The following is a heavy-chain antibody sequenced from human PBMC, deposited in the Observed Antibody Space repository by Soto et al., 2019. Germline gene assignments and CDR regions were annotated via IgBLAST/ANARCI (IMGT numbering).Heavy chain of an antibody. J-gene: IGHJ3*02. CDR1: GFTFSSYS. CDR2: ISSSSSYI. CDR3: ARDWSGYLAFDI. V-gene: IGHV3-21*01. D-gene: IGHD6-13*01. Sequence: EVQLVESGGGLVKPGGSLRLSCAASGFTFSSYSMNWVRQAPGKGLEWVSSISSSSSYIYYADSVKGRFTISRDNAKNSLYLQMNSLRAEDTAVYYCARDWSGYLAFDIWGQGTMVTVSS.